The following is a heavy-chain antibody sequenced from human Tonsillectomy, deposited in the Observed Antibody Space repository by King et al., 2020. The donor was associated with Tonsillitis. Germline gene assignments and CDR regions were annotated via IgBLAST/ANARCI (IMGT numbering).Heavy chain of an antibody. CDR1: GGSFSSSSYY. CDR3: ARREGPFDY. Sequence: QLQESGPGLVKPSETLSLTCTVSGGSFSSSSYYWGWIRQPPGKGLEWIGSIYYTGNTYYNPSLKSRVTISVYTSKNQFSLKVSSVTAADTAVYYCARREGPFDYWGQGTLVTVSS. CDR2: IYYTGNT. V-gene: IGHV4-39*01. J-gene: IGHJ4*02. D-gene: IGHD1-26*01.